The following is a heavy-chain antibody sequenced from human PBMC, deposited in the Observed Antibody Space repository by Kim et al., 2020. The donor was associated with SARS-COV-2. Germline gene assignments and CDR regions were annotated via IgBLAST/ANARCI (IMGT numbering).Heavy chain of an antibody. D-gene: IGHD2-2*01. CDR1: GGSFSGYY. CDR3: ATNIVVVPAAMGGWFDP. Sequence: SETLSLTCAVYGGSFSGYYWSWIRQPPGKGLEWIGEINHSGSTNYNPSLKSRVTISVDTSKNQFSLKLSSVTAADTAVYYCATNIVVVPAAMGGWFDPWGQGTLVTVSS. V-gene: IGHV4-34*01. CDR2: INHSGST. J-gene: IGHJ5*02.